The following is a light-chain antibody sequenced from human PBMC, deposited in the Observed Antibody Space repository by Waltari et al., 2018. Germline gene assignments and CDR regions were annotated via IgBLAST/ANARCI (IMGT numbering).Light chain of an antibody. J-gene: IGKJ1*01. Sequence: DIVLTQSPGTLSLSLGDRATLSCRASQSIGRSVVWYQQRPGQAPRLLIYDISRRANGIPDRFSGSGYGTDFSLTISRLEPEDFAVYYCQKYERLPATFGQGTTVEIK. CDR2: DIS. V-gene: IGKV3-20*01. CDR1: QSIGRS. CDR3: QKYERLPAT.